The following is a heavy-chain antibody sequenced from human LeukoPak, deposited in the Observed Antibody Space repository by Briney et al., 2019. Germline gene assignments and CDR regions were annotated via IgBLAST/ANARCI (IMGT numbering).Heavy chain of an antibody. D-gene: IGHD6-13*01. CDR2: ISWNSASV. CDR1: GFTFDDYG. J-gene: IGHJ4*02. CDR3: AEDYGYSSSWYDY. V-gene: IGHV3-9*01. Sequence: GGSLRLSCEASGFTFDDYGMHWVRQAPGKGLEWVSTISWNSASVGYVDSVKGRFTISRDNAKKTPYLQMNSLRPEDTALYYCAEDYGYSSSWYDYWGQGTLVTVSS.